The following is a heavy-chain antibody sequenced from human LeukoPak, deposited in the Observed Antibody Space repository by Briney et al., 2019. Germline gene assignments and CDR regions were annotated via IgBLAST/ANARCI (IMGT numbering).Heavy chain of an antibody. J-gene: IGHJ4*02. CDR1: GYTFTSYG. Sequence: ASVKVSCKASGYTFTSYGISWVRQAPGQGLEWMGWINPNSGGTNYAQKFQGTVTMTRDTSISTAYTELSRLRSDDTAVYYCARDGHLSYQSIWMFPDYWGQGTRVTVSS. CDR2: INPNSGGT. D-gene: IGHD1-1*01. V-gene: IGHV1-2*02. CDR3: ARDGHLSYQSIWMFPDY.